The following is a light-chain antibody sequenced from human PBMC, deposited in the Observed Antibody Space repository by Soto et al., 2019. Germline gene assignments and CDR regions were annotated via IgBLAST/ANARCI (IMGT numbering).Light chain of an antibody. J-gene: IGKJ1*01. CDR1: QSVSSSY. CDR2: GAS. CDR3: HQYDSWP. Sequence: EMVLTQSPGTLSLSPGERASLCFRASQSVSSSYLAWYQQKPGQAPRLLIYGASSRATGIPDRFSGSGSGTDFTLTISRLEPEDFAVYYCHQYDSWPFGQGTKVDI. V-gene: IGKV3-20*01.